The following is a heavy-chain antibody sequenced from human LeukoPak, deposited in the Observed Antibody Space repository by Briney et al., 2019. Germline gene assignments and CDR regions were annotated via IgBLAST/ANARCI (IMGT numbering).Heavy chain of an antibody. CDR3: ARPLSGDVFDF. D-gene: IGHD7-27*01. J-gene: IGHJ4*02. CDR1: GYTFSAYY. CDR2: INLYSGTT. Sequence: ASVPDSHKASGYTFSAYYNHWLRQAPGQGIEWMGWINLYSGTTNYAQKFQGRVTMTRDTTISTAYMELSGLTSDDAALYYCARPLSGDVFDFWGKRGLVTVSS. V-gene: IGHV1-2*02.